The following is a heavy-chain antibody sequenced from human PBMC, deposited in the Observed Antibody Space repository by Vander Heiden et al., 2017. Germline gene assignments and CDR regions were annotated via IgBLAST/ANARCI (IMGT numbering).Heavy chain of an antibody. D-gene: IGHD1-26*01. CDR1: GFPFSSYS. CDR3: ARDRGINSGSYLI. CDR2: ISSSSSYI. J-gene: IGHJ3*02. V-gene: IGHV3-21*01. Sequence: EVQLVESGGGLVKPGGSLRLSCAASGFPFSSYSMNWVRQAPGKGLEWVSSISSSSSYIYYADSVKGRFTISRDNAKNSLYLQMNSLRAEDTAVYYCARDRGINSGSYLIWGQGTMVTVSS.